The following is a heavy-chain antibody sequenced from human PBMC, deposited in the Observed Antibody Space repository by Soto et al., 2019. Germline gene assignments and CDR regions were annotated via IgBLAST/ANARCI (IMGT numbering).Heavy chain of an antibody. J-gene: IGHJ5*02. CDR3: ARFGYLSFVGDFWSGYYTDNWFDP. CDR1: GYTFTGYY. CDR2: INPNSSGT. V-gene: IGHV1-2*04. D-gene: IGHD3-3*01. Sequence: ASVKVSCKASGYTFTGYYMHWVRQAPGQGLEWMGWINPNSSGTNYAQKNQGWVNMNRDTSISTAYMEMSRLRSDDTTVYYRARFGYLSFVGDFWSGYYTDNWFDPWGQGTLVTVSS.